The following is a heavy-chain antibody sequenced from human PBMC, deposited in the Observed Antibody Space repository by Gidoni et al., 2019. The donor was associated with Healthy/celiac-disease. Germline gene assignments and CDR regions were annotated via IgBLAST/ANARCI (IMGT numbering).Heavy chain of an antibody. CDR2: IIPNLGIA. J-gene: IGHJ6*02. CDR3: ARDRRRLHLEYYGMDV. V-gene: IGHV1-69*04. Sequence: QVQLVQSGAEVKKPGSSVKLSCKASGGIFSISSISWVRQAPGQGLEWMGRIIPNLGIANYAQKFQGRVTITADKSTSTAYMELSSLRSEDTAVYYCARDRRRLHLEYYGMDVWGQGTTVTVSS. D-gene: IGHD4-17*01. CDR1: GGIFSISS.